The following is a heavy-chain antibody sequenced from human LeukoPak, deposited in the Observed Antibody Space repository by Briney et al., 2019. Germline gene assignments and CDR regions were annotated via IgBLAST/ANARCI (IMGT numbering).Heavy chain of an antibody. J-gene: IGHJ4*02. CDR2: ISGSGGST. Sequence: PGGSLRLSCAASGFTFSSYAMSWVRQAPGKGLEWVSAISGSGGSTYYADSVKGRFTISRDNSKNTLYLQMNSLRAEDTAVYYCAKDFVRRAPYYDFWSGNIFDYWGQGTLVTASS. CDR1: GFTFSSYA. V-gene: IGHV3-23*01. CDR3: AKDFVRRAPYYDFWSGNIFDY. D-gene: IGHD3-3*01.